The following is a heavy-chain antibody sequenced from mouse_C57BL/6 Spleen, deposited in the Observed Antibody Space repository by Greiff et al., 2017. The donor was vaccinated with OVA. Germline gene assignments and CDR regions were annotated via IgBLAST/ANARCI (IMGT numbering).Heavy chain of an antibody. CDR1: GFTFSDYY. V-gene: IGHV5-12*01. D-gene: IGHD2-1*01. Sequence: DVQLVESGGGLVQPGGSLKLSCAASGFTFSDYYMYWVRQTPEKRLEWVAYISNGGGSTYYPDTVKGRFTISRDNAKNTLYLQMSRLKSEDTAMYYCARQRGNFAWFAYWGQGTLVTVSA. CDR2: ISNGGGST. CDR3: ARQRGNFAWFAY. J-gene: IGHJ3*01.